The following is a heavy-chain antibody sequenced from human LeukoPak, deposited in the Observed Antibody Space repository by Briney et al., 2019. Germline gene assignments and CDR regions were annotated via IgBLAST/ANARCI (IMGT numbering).Heavy chain of an antibody. Sequence: SQTLSLTCAISGDSVSSNSAAWNWIRQSPSRGLEWLGRTYYRSKWYNDYAVSVKSRITINPDTSKNQFSLQLNSVTPEDTAVYYCARYGSGTYLTSEYYYGMDVWGQGTTVTVS. CDR3: ARYGSGTYLTSEYYYGMDV. CDR1: GDSVSSNSAA. CDR2: TYYRSKWYN. J-gene: IGHJ6*02. V-gene: IGHV6-1*01. D-gene: IGHD3-10*01.